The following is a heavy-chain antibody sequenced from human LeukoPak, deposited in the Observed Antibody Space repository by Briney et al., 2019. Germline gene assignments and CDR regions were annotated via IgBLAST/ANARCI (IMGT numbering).Heavy chain of an antibody. Sequence: GGSLRLSCAASGFTFSSYAMSWVRQAPGQGLEWVSAISGSGGSTYYADSVKGRFTISRDNCKNTLYLQMNSLRAEDTAVYYCAKGRGMARGSFDYWGQGTLVTVSS. CDR1: GFTFSSYA. CDR3: AKGRGMARGSFDY. J-gene: IGHJ4*02. D-gene: IGHD3-10*01. CDR2: ISGSGGST. V-gene: IGHV3-23*01.